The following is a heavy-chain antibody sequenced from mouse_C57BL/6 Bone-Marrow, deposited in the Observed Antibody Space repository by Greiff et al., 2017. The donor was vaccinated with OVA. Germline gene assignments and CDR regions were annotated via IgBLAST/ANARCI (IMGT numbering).Heavy chain of an antibody. Sequence: QVQLQQPGAELVKPGASVKMSCKASGYTFTSYWITWVKQRPGQGLEWIGDIYPGSGSTNYNEKFKSKATLTVDTSSSTAYMQLSSLTSEDSAVYYCARGSNDHSYAMDYWGQGTSVTVSS. CDR2: IYPGSGST. CDR1: GYTFTSYW. J-gene: IGHJ4*01. D-gene: IGHD2-12*01. V-gene: IGHV1-55*01. CDR3: ARGSNDHSYAMDY.